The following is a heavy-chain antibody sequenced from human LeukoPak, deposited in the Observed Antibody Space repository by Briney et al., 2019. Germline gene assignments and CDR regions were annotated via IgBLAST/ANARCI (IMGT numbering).Heavy chain of an antibody. J-gene: IGHJ4*02. CDR1: SGSISNFY. CDR3: ARHGGSLGYFDN. D-gene: IGHD1-26*01. CDR2: VYQSGTT. Sequence: SETLSLTCTVSSGSISNFYWSWIRQPPGKGLEWIGYVYQSGTTSYNPSLKRRVTISADTSKNQFSLRVTSVTAADTAVYYCARHGGSLGYFDNWGQGTLVTVSS. V-gene: IGHV4-59*08.